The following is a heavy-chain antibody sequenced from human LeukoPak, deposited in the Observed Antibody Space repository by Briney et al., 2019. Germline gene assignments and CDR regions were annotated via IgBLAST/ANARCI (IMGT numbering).Heavy chain of an antibody. Sequence: PGGSLRLSCAASGFTFSSYWMSWVRQAPGKGLEWVANINQEGSQKYYVDSVKGRFTISRDNARNSLYLQMNSLRAEDTAVYYCARHSSGWWDAFDIWGQGTMVTVSS. CDR3: ARHSSGWWDAFDI. V-gene: IGHV3-7*05. J-gene: IGHJ3*02. CDR1: GFTFSSYW. D-gene: IGHD6-19*01. CDR2: INQEGSQK.